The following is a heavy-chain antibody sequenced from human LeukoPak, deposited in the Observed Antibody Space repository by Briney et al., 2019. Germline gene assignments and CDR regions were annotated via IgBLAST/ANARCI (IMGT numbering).Heavy chain of an antibody. CDR3: ARVGYYESSGYYEY. CDR2: INPNSGGT. J-gene: IGHJ4*02. Sequence: ASVEVSCKASGYTFTDYYMHWVRQAPGQGLEWMGRINPNSGGTNYAQKFQGRVTMTRDTSISTVYMELSRLRSDDTAVYYCARVGYYESSGYYEYWGQGTLVTVSS. V-gene: IGHV1-2*06. D-gene: IGHD3-22*01. CDR1: GYTFTDYY.